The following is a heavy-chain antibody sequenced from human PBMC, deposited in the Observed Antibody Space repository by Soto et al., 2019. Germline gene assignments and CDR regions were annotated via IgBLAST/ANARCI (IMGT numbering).Heavy chain of an antibody. Sequence: PGGSLRVSCAAAGFTFSNYAMSWVRQAPGKGLEWVSAITSSGGTTYYADSVKGRFIIYRDNSKNTLYLQMNSLRAEDTAVYYCARHPERIAQIGWFDPWGQGTLVTVSS. CDR3: ARHPERIAQIGWFDP. J-gene: IGHJ5*02. CDR2: ITSSGGTT. V-gene: IGHV3-23*01. D-gene: IGHD6-13*01. CDR1: GFTFSNYA.